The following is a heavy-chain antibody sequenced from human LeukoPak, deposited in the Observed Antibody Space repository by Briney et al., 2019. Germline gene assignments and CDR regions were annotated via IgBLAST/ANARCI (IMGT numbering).Heavy chain of an antibody. V-gene: IGHV1-69*05. D-gene: IGHD3-22*01. Sequence: SVKVSCKASGGTFSSYAISWGRQAPGQGLEWMGGIIPIFGTANYAQKFQGRVTITTSESTSTAYMELSSLRSEDTAVYYCAGSQPYYYDSSGYYGLWGQGTLVTVSS. J-gene: IGHJ4*02. CDR3: AGSQPYYYDSSGYYGL. CDR1: GGTFSSYA. CDR2: IIPIFGTA.